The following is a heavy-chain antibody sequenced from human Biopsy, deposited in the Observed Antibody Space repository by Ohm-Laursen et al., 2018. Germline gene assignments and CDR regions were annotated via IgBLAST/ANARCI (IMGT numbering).Heavy chain of an antibody. D-gene: IGHD3-10*01. CDR1: GFTFSDYY. Sequence: GSLRLSCTASGFTFSDYYMSWLRQAPGKGLEWLSYISGSGTTIFYADSVKGRFTVSRDNAKNSLYLQMNSLTVEDTAVYYCARDGAGSYHDYWGQGTLVTVSS. V-gene: IGHV3-11*04. CDR3: ARDGAGSYHDY. CDR2: ISGSGTTI. J-gene: IGHJ4*02.